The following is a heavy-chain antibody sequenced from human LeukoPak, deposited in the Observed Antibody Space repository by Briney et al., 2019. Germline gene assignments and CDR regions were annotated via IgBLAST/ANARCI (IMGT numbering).Heavy chain of an antibody. J-gene: IGHJ4*02. CDR2: IYYSGST. D-gene: IGHD6-19*01. CDR3: ARGISSGWSRAVGY. Sequence: PSETLSLTCTVSGGSVSSGSYYWSWIRQPPGKGLEWIGYIYYSGSTNYSPSLKSRVTISVDTSKNQFSLKLSSVTAADTAVYYCARGISSGWSRAVGYWGQGTLVTVSS. V-gene: IGHV4-61*01. CDR1: GGSVSSGSYY.